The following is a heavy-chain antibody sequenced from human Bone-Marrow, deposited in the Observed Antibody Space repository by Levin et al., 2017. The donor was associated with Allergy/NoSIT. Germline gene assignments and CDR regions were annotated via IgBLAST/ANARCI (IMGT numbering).Heavy chain of an antibody. CDR2: ILKDGSNK. CDR3: AKMVTTGY. V-gene: IGHV3-30*18. J-gene: IGHJ4*02. D-gene: IGHD4-17*01. CDR1: GFTFSSYG. Sequence: GGSLRLSCAASGFTFSSYGMHWVRQAPGEGLEWVAVILKDGSNKQYADSVKGRFTISRDNSKNTLYLQMDSLRAEDTAVYYCAKMVTTGYWGQGTRVTVSS.